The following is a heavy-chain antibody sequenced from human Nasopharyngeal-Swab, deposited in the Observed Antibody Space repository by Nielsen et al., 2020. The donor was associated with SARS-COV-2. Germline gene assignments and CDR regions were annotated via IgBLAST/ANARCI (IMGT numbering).Heavy chain of an antibody. CDR3: AKDLRGPYCF. J-gene: IGHJ4*02. D-gene: IGHD2-8*02. CDR2: ISGSGDISGSGGST. V-gene: IGHV3-23*01. CDR1: GFPIRTHG. Sequence: GEALKISWGAAGFPIRTHGKRWGRPAPGKGREWVSAISGSGDISGSGGSTYYADSVKGRFTISRDNSKNTLSLQMNSLRAEDTAVYYCAKDLRGPYCFWGQGTLVTVSS.